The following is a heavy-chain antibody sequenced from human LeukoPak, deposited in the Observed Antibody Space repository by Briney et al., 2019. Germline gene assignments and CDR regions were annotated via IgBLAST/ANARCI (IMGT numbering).Heavy chain of an antibody. J-gene: IGHJ3*02. D-gene: IGHD2-2*01. CDR3: AKDHRGYCSSTSCPGAFDI. Sequence: TGGSLRLSCAASGFTFSSYAMSWVRQAPGKGLEWVSAISGSGGSTYYADSVKGRFTISRDNSKNTLYLQMNSLRAEDTAVYYCAKDHRGYCSSTSCPGAFDIWGQGTMVTVSS. V-gene: IGHV3-23*01. CDR2: ISGSGGST. CDR1: GFTFSSYA.